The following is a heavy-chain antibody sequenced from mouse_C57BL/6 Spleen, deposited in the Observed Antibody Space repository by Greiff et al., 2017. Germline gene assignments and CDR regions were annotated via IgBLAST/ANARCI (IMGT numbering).Heavy chain of an antibody. CDR2: IYPRSGNT. CDR3: ARGVYYDYDEAMDY. J-gene: IGHJ4*01. D-gene: IGHD2-4*01. Sequence: VQLQQSGAELARPGASVKLSCKASGYTFTSYGISWVKQRTGQGLEWIGEIYPRSGNTYYNEKFKGKATLTADKSSSTAYMALRSLTSEDSAVYFCARGVYYDYDEAMDYWGQGTSVTVSS. V-gene: IGHV1-81*01. CDR1: GYTFTSYG.